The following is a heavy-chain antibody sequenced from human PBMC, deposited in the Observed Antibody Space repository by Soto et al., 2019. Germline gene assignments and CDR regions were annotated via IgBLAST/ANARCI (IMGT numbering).Heavy chain of an antibody. CDR3: ASNPEGSFADY. CDR1: GGSISSGGYY. V-gene: IGHV4-31*02. J-gene: IGHJ4*02. CDR2: IYYSGST. D-gene: IGHD3-16*01. Sequence: SETLSLTCTVSGGSISSGGYYWSWIRQHPGKGLEWIGYIYYSGSTYCNASPKSRLTISVDTSKNQFSLKLSSVTAADTAVYYCASNPEGSFADYWGQGTLVTVSS.